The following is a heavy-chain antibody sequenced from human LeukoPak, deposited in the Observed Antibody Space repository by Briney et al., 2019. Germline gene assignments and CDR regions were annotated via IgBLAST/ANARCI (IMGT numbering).Heavy chain of an antibody. CDR2: IYSSGSA. D-gene: IGHD4-11*01. J-gene: IGHJ6*03. Sequence: SETLSLTCTVSGGSISSYYWSWIRQPAGKGLEWIGRIYSSGSANYNPSLKSRVTISVDKSKNQFSLRLSSVTAADTAVYYCVRAYSNPSYYYYYMDVWGKGTTVTVSS. CDR3: VRAYSNPSYYYYYMDV. CDR1: GGSISSYY. V-gene: IGHV4-4*07.